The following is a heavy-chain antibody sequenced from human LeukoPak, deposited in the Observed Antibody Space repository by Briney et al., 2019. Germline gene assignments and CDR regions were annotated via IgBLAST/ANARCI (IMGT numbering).Heavy chain of an antibody. CDR1: GGTFSSYA. V-gene: IGHV1-69*13. D-gene: IGHD5-24*01. Sequence: SVTVSCKASGGTFSSYAISWVRQAPGQGLEWMGGIIPIFGTANYAQKFQGRVTIIADESTSTAYMELSSLRSEDTAVYYCARGKRWLQQFDYWGQGTLVTVSS. J-gene: IGHJ4*02. CDR2: IIPIFGTA. CDR3: ARGKRWLQQFDY.